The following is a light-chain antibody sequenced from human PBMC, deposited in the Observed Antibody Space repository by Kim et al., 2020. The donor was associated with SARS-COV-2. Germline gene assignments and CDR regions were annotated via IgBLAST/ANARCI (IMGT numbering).Light chain of an antibody. Sequence: DIQMTQSPSSLSANVGDRVTISCRASQNIRTYLNWYQQKLGTAPKFLIYGASTLQSDVPSRFSGSGSGTNFSITISSLQPEDFATYYCQQSYINPQTFGQGTKVDIK. J-gene: IGKJ1*01. CDR1: QNIRTY. CDR2: GAS. CDR3: QQSYINPQT. V-gene: IGKV1-39*01.